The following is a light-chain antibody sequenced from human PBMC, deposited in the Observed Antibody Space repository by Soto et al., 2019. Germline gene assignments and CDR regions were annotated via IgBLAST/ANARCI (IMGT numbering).Light chain of an antibody. CDR2: GAS. CDR1: PSVGSN. V-gene: IGKV3-15*01. J-gene: IGKJ3*01. CDR3: QQFSNWPRGFT. Sequence: EIVMTQSPATLSVSPGERATLSCRASPSVGSNLAWYQQKPGQAPRLLICGASTRATGIPDRFSGSGSGTEFTLTISSLKSEDFAVYYCQQFSNWPRGFTFGPGTKVDIK.